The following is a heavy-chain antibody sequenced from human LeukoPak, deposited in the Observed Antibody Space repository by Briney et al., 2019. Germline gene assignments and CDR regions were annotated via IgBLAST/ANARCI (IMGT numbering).Heavy chain of an antibody. Sequence: GASVKVSCKASGGTFSSYAISWVRQAPGQGLEWMGGITPIFGTANYAQKFQGRVTITADESTSTAYMELSSLRSEDTAVYYCAREYSSSSTYYYYGMDVWGQGTTVTVSS. CDR1: GGTFSSYA. D-gene: IGHD6-6*01. CDR3: AREYSSSSTYYYYGMDV. J-gene: IGHJ6*02. CDR2: ITPIFGTA. V-gene: IGHV1-69*01.